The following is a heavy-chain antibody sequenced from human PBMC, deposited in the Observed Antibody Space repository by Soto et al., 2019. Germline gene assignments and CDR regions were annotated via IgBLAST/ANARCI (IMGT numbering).Heavy chain of an antibody. CDR3: AKDLESGYNYGPFDY. Sequence: EVQLLESGGGLVQPGGSLRLSCAASGFTFSSYAMSWVRQAPGKGLEWVSGMSDSGGSTYYADSVKGRFTISRDNSKNTLYLQMNSLRAEDTAVYYCAKDLESGYNYGPFDYWGQGTLVTVSS. CDR2: MSDSGGST. D-gene: IGHD5-18*01. V-gene: IGHV3-23*01. J-gene: IGHJ4*02. CDR1: GFTFSSYA.